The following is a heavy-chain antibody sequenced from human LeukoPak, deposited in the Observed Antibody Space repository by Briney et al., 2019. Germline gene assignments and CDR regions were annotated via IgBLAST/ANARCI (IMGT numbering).Heavy chain of an antibody. CDR3: AKDQAIFGVVLS. CDR2: ISGSGGST. Sequence: PGGSLRLSCAASGFTFSSYAMSCVRQAPGKWLEWVSAISGSGGSTYYADSLKGRFTIHRDNPKNTLYLQMNSLRAEDTTVYYCAKDQAIFGVVLSWGQGTLVTVSS. V-gene: IGHV3-23*01. D-gene: IGHD3-3*02. J-gene: IGHJ5*02. CDR1: GFTFSSYA.